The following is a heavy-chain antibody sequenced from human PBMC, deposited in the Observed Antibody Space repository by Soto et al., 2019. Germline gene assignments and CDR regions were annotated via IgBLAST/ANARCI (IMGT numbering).Heavy chain of an antibody. CDR1: GFIFSSYG. Sequence: ESGGGVVQPGRSLRLSCAASGFIFSSYGMHWVRQAPGKGLEWVAVIWFDGSNKFYADSVKGRFTISRDNSKNTVSLQMNSLRDEDSAAYYCATTGPYWGQGTLVTVSS. V-gene: IGHV3-33*01. J-gene: IGHJ4*02. CDR2: IWFDGSNK. CDR3: ATTGPY.